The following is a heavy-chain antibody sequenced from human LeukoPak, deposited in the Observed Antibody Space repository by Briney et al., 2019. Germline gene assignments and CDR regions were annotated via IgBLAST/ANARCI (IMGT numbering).Heavy chain of an antibody. Sequence: EASVKVSCKASGYTFTSYDIHWVRQATGQGLEWMGLMNPNSGNTSYAQKFQGRVTMTRHTSTRTVYIELSSLRSEDTAVYYCARGRGYDCWSGYYTVLYYYYYMDVWGKGTTVTVSS. V-gene: IGHV1-8*01. CDR2: MNPNSGNT. CDR1: GYTFTSYD. D-gene: IGHD3-3*01. J-gene: IGHJ6*03. CDR3: ARGRGYDCWSGYYTVLYYYYYMDV.